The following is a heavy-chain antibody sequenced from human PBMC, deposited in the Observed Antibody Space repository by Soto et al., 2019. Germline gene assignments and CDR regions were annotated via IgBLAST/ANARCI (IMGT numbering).Heavy chain of an antibody. CDR2: ISYDGSNK. CDR1: GFTFSSYA. CDR3: ARDGLQRLDY. Sequence: VQLLESGGGLVQPGGSLRLSCAASGFTFSSYAMHWVRQAPGKGLEWVAVISYDGSNKYYADSVKGRFTISRDNSKNTLYLQMNSLRAEDTAVYYCARDGLQRLDYWGQGTLVTVSS. J-gene: IGHJ4*02. V-gene: IGHV3-30-3*01. D-gene: IGHD6-25*01.